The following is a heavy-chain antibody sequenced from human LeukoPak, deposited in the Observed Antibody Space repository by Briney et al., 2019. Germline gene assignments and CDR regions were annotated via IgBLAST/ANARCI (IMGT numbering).Heavy chain of an antibody. D-gene: IGHD3-9*01. CDR3: ASARNYDVLTGYFLDY. CDR2: IYYSGST. CDR1: GGSISSYY. V-gene: IGHV4-59*08. J-gene: IGHJ4*02. Sequence: SETLSLTCTVSGGSISSYYWSWIRQPPGKGLEWIGYIYYSGSTNYNPSLKSRVTISVDTAKNQFSLKLSSVTAADTAVYYCASARNYDVLTGYFLDYWGQGALVTVSS.